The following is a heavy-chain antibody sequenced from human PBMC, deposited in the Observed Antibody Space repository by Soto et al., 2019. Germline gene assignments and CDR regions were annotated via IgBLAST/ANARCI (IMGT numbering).Heavy chain of an antibody. CDR1: GGSISSYY. J-gene: IGHJ5*02. D-gene: IGHD6-13*01. CDR3: ARTLEAAGTENWFDP. Sequence: SETLSLTCSVSGGSISSYYWSWIRQPAGKGLEWIGRIYSSGSTKYNPSLKSRVIMSVDTSKNQFSLKLYSVTAADTAVYYCARTLEAAGTENWFDPWGQGTLVTVSS. V-gene: IGHV4-4*07. CDR2: IYSSGST.